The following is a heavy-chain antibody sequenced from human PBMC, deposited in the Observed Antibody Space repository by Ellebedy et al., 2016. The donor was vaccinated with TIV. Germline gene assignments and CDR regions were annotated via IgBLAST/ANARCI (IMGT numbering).Heavy chain of an antibody. CDR3: AREPYGDYPFDY. D-gene: IGHD4-17*01. J-gene: IGHJ4*02. CDR1: GFTFSSYS. Sequence: GGSLRLXXAASGFTFSSYSMNWVRQAPGKGLEWVSSISSSSSYIYYADSVKGRFTISRDNAKNSLYLQMNSLRAEDTAVYYCAREPYGDYPFDYWGQGTLVTVSS. V-gene: IGHV3-21*04. CDR2: ISSSSSYI.